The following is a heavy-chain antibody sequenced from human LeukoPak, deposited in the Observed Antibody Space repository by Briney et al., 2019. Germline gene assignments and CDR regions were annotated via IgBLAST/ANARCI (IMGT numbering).Heavy chain of an antibody. CDR2: INAGNGNT. CDR3: ARWHYGDDAFDI. Sequence: ASVKVSYKASGYTFTSYAMHWVRQAPGQRLEWMGWINAGNGNTKYSQKFQGRVTITRDTSASTAYMELSSLRSEDTAVYYYARWHYGDDAFDIWGQGTMVTVSS. D-gene: IGHD4-17*01. V-gene: IGHV1-3*01. CDR1: GYTFTSYA. J-gene: IGHJ3*02.